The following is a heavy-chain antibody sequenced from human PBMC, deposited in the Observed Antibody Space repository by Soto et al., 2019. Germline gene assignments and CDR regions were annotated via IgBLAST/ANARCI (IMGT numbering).Heavy chain of an antibody. Sequence: QVQLVQSGAEVKKPEASVKVSCKASGYTFTSYGISWVRQAPGQGLEWMGWISAYNGNTNYAQKLQGRVTINTDTATRKAYMELRSLNSDDTAVYYCAREWRGLNWFDPWGQGTLFTVAS. V-gene: IGHV1-18*01. CDR1: GYTFTSYG. J-gene: IGHJ5*02. CDR3: AREWRGLNWFDP. D-gene: IGHD3-3*01. CDR2: ISAYNGNT.